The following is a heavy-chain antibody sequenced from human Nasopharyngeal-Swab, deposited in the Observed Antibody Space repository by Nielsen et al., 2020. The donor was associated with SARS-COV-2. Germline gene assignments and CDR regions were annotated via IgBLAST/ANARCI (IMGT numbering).Heavy chain of an antibody. CDR2: IIPILGIA. D-gene: IGHD6-19*01. Sequence: WVRQAPGQGLEWMGGIIPILGIANYAQKFQGRVTITADKSTSSAYMELSSLRSEDTAVYYCASNPSSGWEALEDYYYYMDVWGKGTTVTVSS. CDR3: ASNPSSGWEALEDYYYYMDV. V-gene: IGHV1-69*10. J-gene: IGHJ6*03.